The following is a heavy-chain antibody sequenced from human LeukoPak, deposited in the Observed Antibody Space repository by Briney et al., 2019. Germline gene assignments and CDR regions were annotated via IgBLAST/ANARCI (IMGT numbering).Heavy chain of an antibody. CDR2: ISGSGGST. J-gene: IGHJ1*01. CDR3: AKASGCYYGEYFQH. V-gene: IGHV3-23*01. Sequence: GGSLRLSCAASGFTFSSYSMNWVRQAPGKGLEWVSAISGSGGSTYYADSVKGRFTISRDNSKNTLYLQMNSLRAEDTAVYYCAKASGCYYGEYFQHWGQGTLVTVSS. D-gene: IGHD1-26*01. CDR1: GFTFSSYS.